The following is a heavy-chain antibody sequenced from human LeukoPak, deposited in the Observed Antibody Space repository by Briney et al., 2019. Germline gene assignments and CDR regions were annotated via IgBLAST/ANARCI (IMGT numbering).Heavy chain of an antibody. V-gene: IGHV5-51*01. CDR2: IYPGDSDT. J-gene: IGHJ3*02. Sequence: GASLQISCKGSGYSFTSYWIGWVRQLPGKGLEWMGIIYPGDSDTRYSPSFQGQVTISADKSISTAYLQWSSLKASDTAMYYCARQHIAVASLDAFDIWGQGTMVTVSS. CDR1: GYSFTSYW. CDR3: ARQHIAVASLDAFDI. D-gene: IGHD6-19*01.